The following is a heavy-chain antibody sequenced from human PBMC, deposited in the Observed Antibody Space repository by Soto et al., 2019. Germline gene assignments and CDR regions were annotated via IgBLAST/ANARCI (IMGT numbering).Heavy chain of an antibody. V-gene: IGHV3-33*01. CDR2: IWYDGSNK. J-gene: IGHJ5*02. CDR3: ASSAS. CDR1: VFPFSSYG. Sequence: RWSLRLSCAASVFPFSSYGMHWVRQAPGKGLEWVAVIWYDGSNKYYADSVKGRFTISRDNSKNTLYLQMNSLRADDTAVYYCASSASWGQGTLVTVSS.